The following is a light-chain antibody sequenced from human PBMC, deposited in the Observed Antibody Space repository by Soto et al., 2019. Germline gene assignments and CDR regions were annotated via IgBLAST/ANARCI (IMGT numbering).Light chain of an antibody. V-gene: IGKV1-9*01. CDR3: QQLTNFRFT. Sequence: IQLTQSPSSLSASMGDRVTITRRASQGINKFLAWYQQRPGKAPQLLVYGASTLQSGVPSRFSGSGSGTDFTLTISSLQPEDFATYYCQQLTNFRFTFGQGTKLDIK. CDR2: GAS. CDR1: QGINKF. J-gene: IGKJ2*01.